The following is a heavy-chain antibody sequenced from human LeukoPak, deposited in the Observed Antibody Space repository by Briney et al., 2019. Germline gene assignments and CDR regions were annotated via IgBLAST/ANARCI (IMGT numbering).Heavy chain of an antibody. Sequence: SVKVSCKASGGTFSSYAISWVRQAPGQGLEWMGGIIPIFGTANYAQKFQGRVTITADESTSTAYMELSSLRSEDTAVYYCARDQDVVVPGPIAFDIWGQGTMVTVSS. CDR2: IIPIFGTA. CDR3: ARDQDVVVPGPIAFDI. CDR1: GGTFSSYA. V-gene: IGHV1-69*13. D-gene: IGHD2-21*01. J-gene: IGHJ3*02.